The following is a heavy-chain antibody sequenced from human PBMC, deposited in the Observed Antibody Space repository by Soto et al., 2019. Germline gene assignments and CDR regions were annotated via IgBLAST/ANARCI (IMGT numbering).Heavy chain of an antibody. CDR1: GGSISSSSYY. CDR2: IYYSGST. J-gene: IGHJ4*02. CDR3: ARLDVGYCSGGSCGDFDY. D-gene: IGHD2-15*01. Sequence: QLQLQESGPGLVKPSETLSLTCTVSGGSISSSSYYWGWIRQPPGKGLEWIGSIYYSGSTYYNPSPKSRVTISVDTSKNQFSLKLSSVTAADTAVYYCARLDVGYCSGGSCGDFDYWGQGTLVTVSS. V-gene: IGHV4-39*01.